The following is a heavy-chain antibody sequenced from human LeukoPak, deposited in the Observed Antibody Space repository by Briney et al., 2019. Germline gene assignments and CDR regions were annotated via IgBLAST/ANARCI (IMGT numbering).Heavy chain of an antibody. J-gene: IGHJ4*02. CDR2: IYHSGST. D-gene: IGHD3-10*01. Sequence: PSQTLSLTCAVSGGSISSGGYSWSWIRQPPGKGLEWIGYIYHSGSTYYNPSLKSRVTISVDRSKNQFSLRLSSVTAADTAVYYCARDRAPTLGYFDYWGQGTLVTVSS. V-gene: IGHV4-30-2*01. CDR3: ARDRAPTLGYFDY. CDR1: GGSISSGGYS.